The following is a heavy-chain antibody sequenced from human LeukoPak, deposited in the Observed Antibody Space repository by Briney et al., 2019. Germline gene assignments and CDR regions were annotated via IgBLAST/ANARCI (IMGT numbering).Heavy chain of an antibody. CDR1: GFTFSTYG. D-gene: IGHD5-18*01. CDR2: ISSGSNYI. CDR3: ARAGDNTTMVTQ. Sequence: PGGPLRLSCAASGFTFSTYGINWVRQAPGKGLEWVSFISSGSNYIYYADSVKGRFTISRDNAMNSLYLQINSLRAEDTAVYYCARAGDNTTMVTQWGQGTLVTVSS. J-gene: IGHJ4*02. V-gene: IGHV3-21*01.